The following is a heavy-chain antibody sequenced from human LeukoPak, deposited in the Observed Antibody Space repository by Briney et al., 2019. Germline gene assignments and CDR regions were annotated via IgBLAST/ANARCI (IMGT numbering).Heavy chain of an antibody. D-gene: IGHD3-9*01. CDR1: GYSISSGYY. V-gene: IGHV4-38-2*02. J-gene: IGHJ3*02. CDR3: ARDYDILMFSGAFDI. CDR2: IYHSGST. Sequence: TSETLSLTCTVSGYSISSGYYWGWIRQPPGKGLEWIGSIYHSGSTYYNPSLKSRVTISVDTSKNQFSLKLSSVTAADTAVYYCARDYDILMFSGAFDIWGQGTMVTVSS.